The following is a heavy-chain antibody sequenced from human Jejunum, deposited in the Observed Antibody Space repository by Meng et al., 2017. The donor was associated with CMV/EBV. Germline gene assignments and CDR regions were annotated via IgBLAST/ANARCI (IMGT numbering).Heavy chain of an antibody. CDR3: ADIGVGDQGF. D-gene: IGHD3-3*01. Sequence: VELVEAGGGWSQPGGSLRLSCAASGFTVSSHYMSWVRQAPGKGLEWVSVIDTDGKTYYADSVKGRFAISRDNSKNTLYLQMSSLRVEDTAVYSCADIGVGDQGFWGQGTLVTVSS. CDR1: GFTVSSHY. CDR2: IDTDGKT. V-gene: IGHV3-53*01. J-gene: IGHJ4*02.